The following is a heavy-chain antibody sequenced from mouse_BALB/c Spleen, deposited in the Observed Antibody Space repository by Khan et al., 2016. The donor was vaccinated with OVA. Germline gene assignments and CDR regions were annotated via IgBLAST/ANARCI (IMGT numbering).Heavy chain of an antibody. V-gene: IGHV1S81*02. CDR2: INPNNGGT. CDR3: YKSGYGSFAY. CDR1: GYTFSSYY. J-gene: IGHJ3*01. Sequence: QVQLKESGAELVKPGASVKLSCKASGYTFSSYYMYWVKQRPGQGLEWIGEINPNNGGTNYNQNFKSKATLTVDKSSSTAFMQLSSLTSEDSAVCCCYKSGYGSFAYWGQGTLVTVSA. D-gene: IGHD2-2*01.